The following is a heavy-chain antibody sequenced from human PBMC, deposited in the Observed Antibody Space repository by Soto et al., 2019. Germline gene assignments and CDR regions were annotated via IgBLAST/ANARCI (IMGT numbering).Heavy chain of an antibody. D-gene: IGHD2-8*01. CDR1: GFTFSSYS. CDR3: ARTGYCTNGVCYTAYYYGMDV. CDR2: ISSSSSTI. V-gene: IGHV3-48*02. Sequence: EVQLVESGGGLVQPGGSLRLSCAASGFTFSSYSMNWVRQAPGKGLEWVSYISSSSSTIYYADSVNGRFTISRDNAKNSLYLQMNSLRDEDTAVYYCARTGYCTNGVCYTAYYYGMDVWGQGTTVTVSS. J-gene: IGHJ6*02.